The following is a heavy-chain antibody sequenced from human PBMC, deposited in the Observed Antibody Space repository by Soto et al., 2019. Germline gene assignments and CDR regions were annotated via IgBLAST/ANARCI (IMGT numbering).Heavy chain of an antibody. V-gene: IGHV4-39*01. CDR2: IYSIGST. CDR3: RRSSRYSTDV. J-gene: IGHJ6*02. CDR1: GGSISSSSY. D-gene: IGHD6-13*01. Sequence: QLQLQESGPGLVKPSETLSLTCTVSGGSISSSSYWGWIRQPPGKGLEWIGSIYSIGSTYYNPSLKSRVTISVDTSKNHFSLKLSSVTAADTAVYYCRRSSRYSTDVWGQGTTVTVSS.